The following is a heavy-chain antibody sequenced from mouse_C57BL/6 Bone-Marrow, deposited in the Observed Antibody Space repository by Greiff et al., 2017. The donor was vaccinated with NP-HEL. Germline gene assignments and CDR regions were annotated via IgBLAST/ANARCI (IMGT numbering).Heavy chain of an antibody. CDR1: GYTFTSYD. Sequence: LLKSGPELVKPGASVKLSCKASGYTFTSYDINWVKQRPGQGLEWIGWIYPRDGSTKYNEKFKGKATLTVDTSSSTAYMELHSLTSEDSAVYFCARDYGNFDWYFDVWGTGTTVTVSS. V-gene: IGHV1-85*01. CDR3: ARDYGNFDWYFDV. D-gene: IGHD2-1*01. J-gene: IGHJ1*03. CDR2: IYPRDGST.